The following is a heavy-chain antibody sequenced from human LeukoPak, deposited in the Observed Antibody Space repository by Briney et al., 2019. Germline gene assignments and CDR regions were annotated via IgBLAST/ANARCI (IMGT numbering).Heavy chain of an antibody. J-gene: IGHJ4*02. D-gene: IGHD6-6*01. CDR1: GFTVSSNY. V-gene: IGHV3-53*01. CDR2: IYSGGST. Sequence: AGGSLRLSCAASGFTVSSNYMSWVRQAPGKGLEWVSVIYSGGSTYYADSVKGRFTISRDNSKNTLYLQMNSLRAEDTAVYYYARIFSSYADYWGQGTLVTVSS. CDR3: ARIFSSYADY.